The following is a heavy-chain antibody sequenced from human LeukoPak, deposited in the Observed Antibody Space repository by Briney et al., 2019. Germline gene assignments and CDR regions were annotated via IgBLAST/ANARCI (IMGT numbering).Heavy chain of an antibody. CDR1: GFTFSDHY. D-gene: IGHD6-19*01. CDR2: ILENGSNQ. J-gene: IGHJ4*02. CDR3: ARVQGGGYRTADY. Sequence: GGSLRLSCAASGFTFSDHYMSWIRQAPGKGLDWVAVILENGSNQYYADSVKGRFTISRDNSKNTLFLQMNSLRGEDTAMYYCARVQGGGYRTADYWGQGTLVTVSS. V-gene: IGHV3-30*03.